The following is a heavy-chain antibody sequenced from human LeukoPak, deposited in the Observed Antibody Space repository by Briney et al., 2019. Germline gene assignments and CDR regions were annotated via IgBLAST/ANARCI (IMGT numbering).Heavy chain of an antibody. J-gene: IGHJ4*02. D-gene: IGHD1-26*01. CDR2: IWSDGTNE. CDR1: GFTFSNYG. CDR3: AREGGSGSYSGNFDY. V-gene: IGHV3-33*01. Sequence: PGGSLRLSCAASGFTFSNYGMHWVRQAPGKGLEWVAFIWSDGTNEHYVDPVKGRFIISRDNSENTLYLQMTSLRAEDTAVYTCAREGGSGSYSGNFDYWGQGALVTVSS.